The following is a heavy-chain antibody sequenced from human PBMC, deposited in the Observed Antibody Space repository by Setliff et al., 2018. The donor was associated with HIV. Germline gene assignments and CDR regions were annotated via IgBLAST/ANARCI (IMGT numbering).Heavy chain of an antibody. CDR1: GGSIRTGAYY. CDR3: VRHLSEMAMVDH. V-gene: IGHV4-39*01. J-gene: IGHJ4*02. CDR2: IYYNGNI. Sequence: PSETLSLTCTVSGGSIRTGAYYWGWIRQPPGKGLEWIGSIYYNGNIYYNPSLRSRVTITMDTSKNQFSLKLSSVTAADTAVYSCVRHLSEMAMVDHWGQGTLVTVSS.